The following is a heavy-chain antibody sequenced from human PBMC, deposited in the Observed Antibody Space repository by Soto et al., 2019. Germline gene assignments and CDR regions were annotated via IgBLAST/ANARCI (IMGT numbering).Heavy chain of an antibody. J-gene: IGHJ6*02. V-gene: IGHV5-10-1*01. CDR3: ARHLSYDSSESYYYYGMDV. CDR2: IDPSDSYT. Sequence: PGESLKISCKGSGYSFTSYWISWVRQMPGKGLEWMGRIDPSDSYTNYSPSFQGHVIISADKSISTAYLQWSSLKASDTAMYYCARHLSYDSSESYYYYGMDVWGQGTTVTVSS. D-gene: IGHD3-22*01. CDR1: GYSFTSYW.